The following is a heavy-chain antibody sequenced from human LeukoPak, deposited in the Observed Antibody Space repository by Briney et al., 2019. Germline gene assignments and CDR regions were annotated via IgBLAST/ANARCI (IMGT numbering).Heavy chain of an antibody. Sequence: PSQTLSLTCAVSGGSISSGGYSWRWIRQPPGKGLEWIGYIYHSGNTYYNPSLNSRVTISVDRSKNQFSLKLSSVTAADTAVYYCARGGGGKRDFDYWGQGTLVTVSS. CDR3: ARGGGGKRDFDY. J-gene: IGHJ4*02. CDR2: IYHSGNT. CDR1: GGSISSGGYS. D-gene: IGHD4-23*01. V-gene: IGHV4-30-2*01.